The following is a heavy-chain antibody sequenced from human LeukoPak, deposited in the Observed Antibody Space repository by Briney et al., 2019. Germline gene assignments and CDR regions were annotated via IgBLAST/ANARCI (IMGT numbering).Heavy chain of an antibody. V-gene: IGHV1-2*02. J-gene: IGHJ4*02. CDR1: GYTFTGYY. D-gene: IGHD5-12*01. CDR3: ARILGYSGYDVYYFDY. Sequence: ASVKVSCKASGYTFTGYYMHWVRQAPGQGLEWMGWVNPNSGGTNYAQKFQGRFTMTRDTSISTAYMELSRLRSDDTAVYYCARILGYSGYDVYYFDYWGQGTLVTVSS. CDR2: VNPNSGGT.